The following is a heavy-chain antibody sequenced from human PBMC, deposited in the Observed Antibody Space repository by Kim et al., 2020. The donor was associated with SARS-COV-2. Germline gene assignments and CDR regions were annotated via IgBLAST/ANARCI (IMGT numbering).Heavy chain of an antibody. J-gene: IGHJ4*02. CDR3: AREGAGSGLSVDY. Sequence: TPSLKSRVTISVDTSKNQFSLKLSSVTAADTAVYYCAREGAGSGLSVDYWGQGTLVTVSS. D-gene: IGHD3-10*01. V-gene: IGHV4-34*01.